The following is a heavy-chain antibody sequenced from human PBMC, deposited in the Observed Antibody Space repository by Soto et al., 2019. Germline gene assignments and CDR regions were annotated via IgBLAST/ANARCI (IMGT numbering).Heavy chain of an antibody. V-gene: IGHV4-4*02. J-gene: IGHJ5*02. CDR3: AREIVTAGGNNYFDP. D-gene: IGHD2-21*02. Sequence: SETLSLTCGVSGGTVASSHWWSWVRQSPGGGLEWIGNVYHTGDTNLNPSLQSRVTISVDKSNNQFSLRLNSLTAADTAVYFCAREIVTAGGNNYFDPGGPGTLVTVS. CDR1: GGTVASSHW. CDR2: VYHTGDT.